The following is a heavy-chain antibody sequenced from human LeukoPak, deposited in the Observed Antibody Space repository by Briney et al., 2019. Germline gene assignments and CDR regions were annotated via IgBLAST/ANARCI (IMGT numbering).Heavy chain of an antibody. CDR3: ARESRDTAMAPYFDY. D-gene: IGHD5-18*01. Sequence: GRSLRLSCAASGFTFSSYGMHWVRQAPGKGLEWVAVISYDGSNKYYADSVKGRFTISRDNSKNTLYLQMNSLRAEDTAVYYCARESRDTAMAPYFDYWGQGTLVAVSS. CDR2: ISYDGSNK. J-gene: IGHJ4*02. CDR1: GFTFSSYG. V-gene: IGHV3-30*03.